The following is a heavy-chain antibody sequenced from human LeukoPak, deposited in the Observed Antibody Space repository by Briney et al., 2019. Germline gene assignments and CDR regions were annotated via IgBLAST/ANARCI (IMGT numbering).Heavy chain of an antibody. CDR1: GFSFSNSA. CDR3: VKGVTMVRGSREFDY. V-gene: IGHV3-23*01. J-gene: IGHJ4*02. CDR2: IGGGGSS. D-gene: IGHD3-10*01. Sequence: GGSLRLSCTASGFSFSNSAMTWVRQAPGKELEWVSSIGGGGSSYYAGSVKGRFTISRDNSKNTVYLQMNNLRAEDTAIFYCVKGVTMVRGSREFDYWGQGTLVTVSS.